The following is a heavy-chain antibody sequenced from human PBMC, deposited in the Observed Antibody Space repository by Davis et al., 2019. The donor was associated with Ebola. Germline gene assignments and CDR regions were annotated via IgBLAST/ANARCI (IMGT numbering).Heavy chain of an antibody. V-gene: IGHV3-53*01. Sequence: ESPIIPCAALEFIVSSNYMSWVRQAPGKGLEWVSVIYGGGNTYYADSVKGRFTISRDNSKNTVYLQMNSLRADDTAVYYWARGGNLGWGYYYGMDVWGKGTTVTVSS. D-gene: IGHD3/OR15-3a*01. CDR3: ARGGNLGWGYYYGMDV. J-gene: IGHJ6*04. CDR2: IYGGGNT. CDR1: EFIVSSNY.